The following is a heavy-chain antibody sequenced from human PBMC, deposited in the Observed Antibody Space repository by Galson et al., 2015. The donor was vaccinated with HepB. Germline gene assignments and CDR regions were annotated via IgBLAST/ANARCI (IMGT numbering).Heavy chain of an antibody. Sequence: SLRLSCAASGFTLSSYGMHWVRQAPGKGLEWVAFIRYDGRNKYYSDSVKGRFTISRDNSKNTLYLQMNSLRAEDTAVYYCAKDPSNVYGSGSEYGMDVWGQGTTVTVSS. CDR1: GFTLSSYG. D-gene: IGHD3-10*01. CDR3: AKDPSNVYGSGSEYGMDV. J-gene: IGHJ6*02. V-gene: IGHV3-30*02. CDR2: IRYDGRNK.